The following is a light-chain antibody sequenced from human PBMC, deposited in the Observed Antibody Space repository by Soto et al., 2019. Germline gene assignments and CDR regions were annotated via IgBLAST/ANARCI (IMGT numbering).Light chain of an antibody. V-gene: IGLV1-44*01. Sequence: QSVLTQPPSASGTPGQRVTISCSGSRSNIGSNPLIWYQHLPGTAPKLLMYDDYKRPSGVPDRFSGSKSGTSGSLAISGLQSDDEADYYCAAWDDSLYAPVFGGGTKVTVL. CDR3: AAWDDSLYAPV. J-gene: IGLJ3*02. CDR1: RSNIGSNP. CDR2: DDY.